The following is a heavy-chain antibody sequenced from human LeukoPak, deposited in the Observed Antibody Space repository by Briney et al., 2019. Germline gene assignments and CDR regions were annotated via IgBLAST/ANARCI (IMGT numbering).Heavy chain of an antibody. CDR2: IYYTGST. V-gene: IGHV4-59*01. D-gene: IGHD1-14*01. J-gene: IGHJ4*02. CDR1: GGSIDSYY. Sequence: PSETLSLTCTVSGGSIDSYYWSWIRQPPGKGLEWIGYIYYTGSTEYHPSLNSRVTISFDTSKNQFSLKLTSVTAADTAVYSCARVYRSAEYYFDYWGQGNLVSVSS. CDR3: ARVYRSAEYYFDY.